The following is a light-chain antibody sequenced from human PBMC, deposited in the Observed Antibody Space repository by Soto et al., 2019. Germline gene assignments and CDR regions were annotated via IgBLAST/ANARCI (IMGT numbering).Light chain of an antibody. Sequence: EIVMKQSPATLSVSPGEGVTLSCRASQSVRTRVAWYQQKPGQAPTLLLYGASTRATGIPDRFSGTGSGTEYTLPISSLQSEDFAVYHCQQYNSWPPITFGQGTLLEIK. CDR3: QQYNSWPPIT. CDR1: QSVRTR. CDR2: GAS. J-gene: IGKJ5*01. V-gene: IGKV3-15*01.